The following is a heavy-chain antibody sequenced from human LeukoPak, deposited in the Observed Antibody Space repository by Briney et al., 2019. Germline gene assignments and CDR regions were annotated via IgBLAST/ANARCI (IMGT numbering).Heavy chain of an antibody. CDR1: GDSFSRSDSY. V-gene: IGHV4-39*01. D-gene: IGHD3-22*01. J-gene: IGHJ1*01. CDR3: ARRRYYDGSGYLE. CDR2: IYYSGRT. Sequence: SETLSLTCSVSGDSFSRSDSYWDWIRQPPGKGLEWIGTIYYSGRTYYSPSLKSRVTLSVDTSSNQFSLNLTSVTAAATPVYSCARRRYYDGSGYLEWGQGTLLSVSS.